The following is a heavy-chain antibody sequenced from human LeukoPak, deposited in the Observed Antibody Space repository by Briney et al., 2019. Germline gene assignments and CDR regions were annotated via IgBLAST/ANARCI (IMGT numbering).Heavy chain of an antibody. D-gene: IGHD4-17*01. CDR2: ISYDGSNK. CDR3: AKEGHTAHAFDI. Sequence: GGSLRLSCAASGFTFSNYGMHWVRQAPGKGLEWVAVISYDGSNKYYADSVKGRFTISRDNSKNTLYLQMNSLRAEDTAVYYCAKEGHTAHAFDIWGQGTMVTVSS. J-gene: IGHJ3*02. V-gene: IGHV3-30*18. CDR1: GFTFSNYG.